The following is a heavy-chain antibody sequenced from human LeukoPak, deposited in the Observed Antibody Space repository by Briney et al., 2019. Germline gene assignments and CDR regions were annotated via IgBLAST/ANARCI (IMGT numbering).Heavy chain of an antibody. CDR3: ARGPWVGRGGDFDY. CDR2: IYYSGST. D-gene: IGHD1-26*01. J-gene: IGHJ4*02. V-gene: IGHV4-31*03. Sequence: SETLSLTCTVSGGSISSGGYYWSWIRQHPGKGLEWIGYIYYSGSTYFNPSLKSRVTISVDTSKNQFSLKLSSVTAADTAVYYCARGPWVGRGGDFDYWGQGTLVTVSS. CDR1: GGSISSGGYY.